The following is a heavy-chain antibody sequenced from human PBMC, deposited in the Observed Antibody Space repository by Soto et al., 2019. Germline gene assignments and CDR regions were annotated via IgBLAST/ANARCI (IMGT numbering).Heavy chain of an antibody. CDR1: GFTFSSYG. D-gene: IGHD3-16*01. V-gene: IGHV3-30*18. CDR2: ISYDGSNK. CDR3: AKDQYGGYGMDV. J-gene: IGHJ6*02. Sequence: GGSLRLSCAASGFTFSSYGMHWVRQAPGKGLEWVAVISYDGSNKYYADSVKGRFTISRDNSKNTLYLQMNSLRAEDTAVYYCAKDQYGGYGMDVWGQGTTVTVSS.